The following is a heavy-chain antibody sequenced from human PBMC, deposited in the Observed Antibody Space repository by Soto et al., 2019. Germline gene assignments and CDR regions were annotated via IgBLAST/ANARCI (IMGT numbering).Heavy chain of an antibody. D-gene: IGHD6-13*01. CDR2: INAGNGNT. V-gene: IGHV1-3*05. CDR3: ARAPGGPGIAEY. CDR1: GYTFTSYG. Sequence: QVQLVQSGAEEKKPGASVKVSCKASGYTFTSYGVHWVRQAPGQRLEWMGWINAGNGNTKYSQKFQGRVTITRDTSASTSYMELSSLRYEDTAVYYCARAPGGPGIAEYWGQGTLVTVSS. J-gene: IGHJ4*02.